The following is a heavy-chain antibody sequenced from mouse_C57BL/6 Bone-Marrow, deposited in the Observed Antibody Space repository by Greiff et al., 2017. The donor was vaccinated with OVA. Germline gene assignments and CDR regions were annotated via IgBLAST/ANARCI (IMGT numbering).Heavy chain of an antibody. CDR3: ARNSLITTDAMDY. CDR2: INPNNGGT. Sequence: EVQLQQSGPELVKPGASVKMSCKASGYTFTDYNLHWVKQSHGKSLEWIGYINPNNGGTSYNQKFKGKATLTVNKSSSTAYMELRSLTSEDSAVYYCARNSLITTDAMDYWGQGTSVTVSS. J-gene: IGHJ4*01. CDR1: GYTFTDYN. D-gene: IGHD1-1*01. V-gene: IGHV1-22*01.